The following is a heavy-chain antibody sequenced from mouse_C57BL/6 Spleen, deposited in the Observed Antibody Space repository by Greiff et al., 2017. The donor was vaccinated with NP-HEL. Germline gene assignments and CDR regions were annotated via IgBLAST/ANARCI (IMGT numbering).Heavy chain of an antibody. CDR2: IDPSDSYT. V-gene: IGHV1-69*01. J-gene: IGHJ2*01. CDR3: ARWGVYYGNRYYFDY. CDR1: GYTFTSYW. D-gene: IGHD2-1*01. Sequence: QVQLKQPGAELVMPGASVKLSCKASGYTFTSYWMHWVKQRPGQGLEWIGEIDPSDSYTNYTQKFKGKSTLTVDKASGTVFMQLRSLTSEDSAIYYCARWGVYYGNRYYFDYWGQCATLTVSS.